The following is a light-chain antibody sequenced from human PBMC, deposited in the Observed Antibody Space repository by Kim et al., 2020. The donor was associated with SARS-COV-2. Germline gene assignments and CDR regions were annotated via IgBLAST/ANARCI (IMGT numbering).Light chain of an antibody. CDR2: LGS. CDR1: QSLLHSNGYNY. CDR3: MQALQTPYS. V-gene: IGKV2-28*01. Sequence: EPSSISCRSSQSLLHSNGYNYLDWYLQKPGQSPQLLIYLGSNRASGVPDRFSGSGSGTDFTLKIRRVEAEDVGVYYCMQALQTPYSYGQGTKLEI. J-gene: IGKJ2*03.